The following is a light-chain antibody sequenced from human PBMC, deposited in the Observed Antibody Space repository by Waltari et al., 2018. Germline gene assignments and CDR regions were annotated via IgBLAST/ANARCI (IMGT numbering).Light chain of an antibody. V-gene: IGLV2-23*01. CDR2: EGS. Sequence: QSALTQPASVSGSPGPSITLSCSGISSNCRNPTFVSWYHPPPDEAPKLVIYEGSKRPSGVSDRFSGSKSGNTASLTISGLQAEDEADYYCCSYGDSVMFGGGTKLTVL. CDR3: CSYGDSVM. CDR1: SSNCRNPTF. J-gene: IGLJ3*02.